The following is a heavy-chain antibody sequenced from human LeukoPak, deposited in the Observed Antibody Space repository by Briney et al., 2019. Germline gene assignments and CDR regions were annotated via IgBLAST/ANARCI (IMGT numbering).Heavy chain of an antibody. Sequence: GGSLRLSCAASGFTFSSYAMSWVRQAPGKGLKWVSAISAGGSSTVYADSVKGRFTISRDNSKNTLYLQMNSLRAEDTAVYYCAKAISSSPITMFYAVVDYWGQGTLVTVSS. D-gene: IGHD3-9*01. CDR3: AKAISSSPITMFYAVVDY. J-gene: IGHJ4*02. CDR1: GFTFSSYA. V-gene: IGHV3-23*01. CDR2: ISAGGSST.